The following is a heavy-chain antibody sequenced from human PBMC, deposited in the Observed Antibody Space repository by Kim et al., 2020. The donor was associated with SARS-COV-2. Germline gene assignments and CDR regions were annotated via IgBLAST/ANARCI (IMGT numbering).Heavy chain of an antibody. D-gene: IGHD6-13*01. CDR3: AKVLDEGGAAAGPFDY. J-gene: IGHJ4*02. Sequence: VKGRFPIARDNSKNTLYLQMNSLRAEDTAVYYCAKVLDEGGAAAGPFDYWGQGTLVTVSS. V-gene: IGHV3-23*01.